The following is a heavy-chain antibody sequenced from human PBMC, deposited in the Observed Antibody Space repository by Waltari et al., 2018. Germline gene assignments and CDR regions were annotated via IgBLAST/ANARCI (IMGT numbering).Heavy chain of an antibody. Sequence: EVQLVESGGGLVQPGGSLRLSCAASGFTFSTSWMSWVRQAPGKGLGWGANIDQDGGEKVYVDSVKGRFTTSRDNARNSLFLQMNSLRAEDTAFYYCARAYGGYLTSWGQGTLVTVSS. D-gene: IGHD5-12*01. V-gene: IGHV3-7*01. CDR2: IDQDGGEK. CDR1: GFTFSTSW. J-gene: IGHJ4*02. CDR3: ARAYGGYLTS.